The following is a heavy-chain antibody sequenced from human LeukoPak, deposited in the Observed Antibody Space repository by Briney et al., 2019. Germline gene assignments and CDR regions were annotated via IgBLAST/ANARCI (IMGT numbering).Heavy chain of an antibody. J-gene: IGHJ3*02. CDR1: GGSISSYY. Sequence: SETLSLTCTVSGGSISSYYWSWIRQPPGKGLEWIGYIYYSGSTNYNPSLKSRVTISVDTSKNQFSLKLSSVTAADTAVYYCARADCSSTSCPAAFDIWGQGTMVTVSS. V-gene: IGHV4-59*01. CDR2: IYYSGST. D-gene: IGHD2-2*01. CDR3: ARADCSSTSCPAAFDI.